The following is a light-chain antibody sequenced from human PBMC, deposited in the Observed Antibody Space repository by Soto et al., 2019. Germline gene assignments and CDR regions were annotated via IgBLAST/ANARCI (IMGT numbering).Light chain of an antibody. Sequence: DIQMTQSPSSLSASVGDRVTITCRASQSISSYLNWYQQKPGKAPKLLIYAASSLQSGVPSRFSGSGSGTDFTLTISSLQPEDFATYYCQQYNSYPPTLGQGTKVDIK. CDR1: QSISSY. V-gene: IGKV1-39*01. CDR3: QQYNSYPPT. CDR2: AAS. J-gene: IGKJ1*01.